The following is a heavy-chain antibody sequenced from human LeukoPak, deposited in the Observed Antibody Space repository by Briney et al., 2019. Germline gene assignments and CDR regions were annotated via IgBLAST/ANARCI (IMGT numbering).Heavy chain of an antibody. CDR2: IYSGGST. CDR1: GFTVSSNY. V-gene: IGHV3-53*01. Sequence: PGGSLRLSCAASGFTVSSNYMSWVRQAPGKGLEWVSVIYSGGSTYYADSVKGRFTISRDKSNNTLYLQMNILRAEDTAVYYCARTYYYDSSGYYPFDYWGQGTLVTVSS. J-gene: IGHJ4*02. CDR3: ARTYYYDSSGYYPFDY. D-gene: IGHD3-22*01.